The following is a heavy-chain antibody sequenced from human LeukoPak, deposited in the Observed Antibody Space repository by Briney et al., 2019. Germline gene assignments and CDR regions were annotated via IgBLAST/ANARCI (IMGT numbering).Heavy chain of an antibody. V-gene: IGHV1-69*13. Sequence: SVKVSCKASGYTFSSYAISWVRQAPGQGLEWMGGIIPIFGTANYAQKFQGRVTITADESTSTAYMELSSLRSEDTAVYYCARDRRPYYYDSSGYYRLDYWGQGTLVTVSS. CDR1: GYTFSSYA. D-gene: IGHD3-22*01. CDR3: ARDRRPYYYDSSGYYRLDY. CDR2: IIPIFGTA. J-gene: IGHJ4*02.